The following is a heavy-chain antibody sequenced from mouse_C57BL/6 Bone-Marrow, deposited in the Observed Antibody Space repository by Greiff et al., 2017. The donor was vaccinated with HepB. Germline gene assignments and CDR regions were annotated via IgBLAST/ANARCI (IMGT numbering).Heavy chain of an antibody. CDR2: ISYDGSN. V-gene: IGHV3-6*01. J-gene: IGHJ2*01. CDR1: GYSITSGYY. CDR3: ARAYYGDY. Sequence: EVKLQESGPGLVKPSQSLSLTCSVTGYSITSGYYWNWIRQFPGNKLEWMGYISYDGSNNYNPSLKNRISITRDTSKNQFFLKLNSVTTEDTATYYCARAYYGDYWGQGTTLTVSS. D-gene: IGHD2-10*01.